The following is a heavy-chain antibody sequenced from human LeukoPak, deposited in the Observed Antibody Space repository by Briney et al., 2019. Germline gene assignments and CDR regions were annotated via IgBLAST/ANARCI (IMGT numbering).Heavy chain of an antibody. CDR3: GRGGVVVVVAIDY. CDR2: ISSSSSYI. D-gene: IGHD2-15*01. V-gene: IGHV3-21*04. J-gene: IGHJ4*02. Sequence: PGGSLRLSCAASGFTFSSYWMTWVRQAPGKGLEWVSSISSSSSYIYYADSVKGRFTISRDNAKNSLYLQMNSLRAEDTALYYCGRGGVVVVVAIDYWGQGTLVPVSS. CDR1: GFTFSSYW.